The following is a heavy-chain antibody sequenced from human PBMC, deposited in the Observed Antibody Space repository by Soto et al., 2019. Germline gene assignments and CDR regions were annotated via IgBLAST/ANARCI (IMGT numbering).Heavy chain of an antibody. D-gene: IGHD6-19*01. J-gene: IGHJ4*02. CDR2: ITDSGYTA. V-gene: IGHV3-23*01. CDR1: GFSFGTFV. Sequence: EMQLLESGGASVQPGGSLRLSCAASGFSFGTFVMTWFRQAPGGGLEWVASITDSGYTASYAEHVEGRFTVSRDNSKNKLHLQMNDLRAEDTATYYCAKNGQWLATPPEAWGQGTLVTVSS. CDR3: AKNGQWLATPPEA.